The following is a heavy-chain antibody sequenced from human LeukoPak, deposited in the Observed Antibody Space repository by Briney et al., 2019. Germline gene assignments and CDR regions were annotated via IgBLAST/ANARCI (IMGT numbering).Heavy chain of an antibody. CDR1: GFTFSSYA. CDR3: AKGIRSSVTKLNYFDY. CDR2: FSGSGGST. D-gene: IGHD4-17*01. Sequence: GGSLRLSCVAAGFTFSSYAMSWVSQAPGKGLEWVSAFSGSGGSTYSADSVKGRFTISRDNSKNTLYLQMNRLRAGDTAVYYCAKGIRSSVTKLNYFDYWGQGTLVTVSS. V-gene: IGHV3-23*01. J-gene: IGHJ4*02.